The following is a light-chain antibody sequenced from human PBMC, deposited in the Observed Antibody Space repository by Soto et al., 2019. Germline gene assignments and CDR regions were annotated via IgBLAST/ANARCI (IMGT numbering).Light chain of an antibody. J-gene: IGKJ1*01. CDR2: EAS. Sequence: DIQMTQSPSTLSAAVGDGVTITCRASQIITKWLAWYQQKPGKAPTLLIYEASRLQSGVPSRFGGSESGTEFNLPIASLHPDDSATYYCKQYNRYPWTVGQGTKVEIK. CDR3: KQYNRYPWT. CDR1: QIITKW. V-gene: IGKV1-5*03.